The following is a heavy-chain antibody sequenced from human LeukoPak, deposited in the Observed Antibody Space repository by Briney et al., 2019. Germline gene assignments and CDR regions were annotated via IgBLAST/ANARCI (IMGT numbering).Heavy chain of an antibody. CDR1: GGTFSNYA. J-gene: IGHJ5*02. V-gene: IGHV1-2*02. Sequence: ASVKVSCKASGGTFSNYALSWVRQAPGQGLEWMGWINPNSGGTNYAQKFQGRVTMTRDTSISTAYMELSRLRSDDTAVYYCARGVVPAAKLNWFDPWGQGTLVTVSS. CDR3: ARGVVPAAKLNWFDP. CDR2: INPNSGGT. D-gene: IGHD2-2*01.